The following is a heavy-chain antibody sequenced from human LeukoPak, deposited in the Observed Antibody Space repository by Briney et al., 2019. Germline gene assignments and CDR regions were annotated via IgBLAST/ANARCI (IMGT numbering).Heavy chain of an antibody. CDR3: ARDAEVGTLFGVLSRYNWFDP. Sequence: GGSLRFSCAASGFSFSYFWMSWVRQAPGKGLEWVANIKQDGSEKYYVDSVKGRFTISRDNAKKSLYLQMNSLRAEDTAVYYCARDAEVGTLFGVLSRYNWFDPWGQGALVTVSS. D-gene: IGHD3-3*01. CDR2: IKQDGSEK. J-gene: IGHJ5*02. CDR1: GFSFSYFW. V-gene: IGHV3-7*01.